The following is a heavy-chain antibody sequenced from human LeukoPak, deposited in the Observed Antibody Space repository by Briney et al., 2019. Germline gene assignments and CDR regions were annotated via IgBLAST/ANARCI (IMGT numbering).Heavy chain of an antibody. CDR3: AKGMEEQWLVHPPDY. D-gene: IGHD6-19*01. V-gene: IGHV3-23*01. CDR2: ISGSGGST. CDR1: GFTFSSSA. J-gene: IGHJ4*02. Sequence: PGGSLRLSCAASGFTFSSSAMSWVRQAPGKGLEWVSAISGSGGSTYYADSVKGRFTISRDNSKNTLYLQMNSLRAEDTAIYYCAKGMEEQWLVHPPDYWGQGTLVTVSS.